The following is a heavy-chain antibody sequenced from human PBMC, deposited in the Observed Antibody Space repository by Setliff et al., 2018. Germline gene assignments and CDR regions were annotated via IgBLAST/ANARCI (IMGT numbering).Heavy chain of an antibody. CDR2: ISGYSGNT. CDR3: SRLVRYCTTTSCQGASGAEF. J-gene: IGHJ4*02. CDR1: GYTFSNYG. Sequence: ASVKVSCKASGYTFSNYGITWVRQAPGQGLEWTGWISGYSGNTKYAQKFQGRVTMTTDTSTSTAYLELRSLTSDDTAVYYCSRLVRYCTTTSCQGASGAEFWGQGTLVTVSS. V-gene: IGHV1-18*01. D-gene: IGHD2-2*01.